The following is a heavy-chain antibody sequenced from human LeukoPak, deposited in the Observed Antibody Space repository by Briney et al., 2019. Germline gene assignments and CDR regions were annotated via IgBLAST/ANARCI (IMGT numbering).Heavy chain of an antibody. CDR1: GGSVSDYY. J-gene: IGHJ4*02. CDR2: IYYTGSS. D-gene: IGHD6-6*01. Sequence: SETLSLTCTVSGGSVSDYYWSWIRQSPGKGLEWIGYIYYTGSSSYNPSLRSRVTISADTSKNQFSLKLSSVTAADTAVYYCARGRSSIAARTYFDYWGQGTLVTVSS. CDR3: ARGRSSIAARTYFDY. V-gene: IGHV4-59*02.